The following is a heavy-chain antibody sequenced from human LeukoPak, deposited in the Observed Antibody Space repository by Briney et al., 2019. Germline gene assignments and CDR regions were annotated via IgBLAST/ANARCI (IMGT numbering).Heavy chain of an antibody. V-gene: IGHV1-18*01. CDR1: GYTFTTYG. D-gene: IGHD3-22*01. CDR2: ISAYNGNT. Sequence: GASVKVSCKASGYTFTTYGISWVRQAPGQGLEWMRWISAYNGNTNYAQKLQGRVTMTTDTSTSTAYMELRSLRSDDTAVYYCARELNYYDSSGYYVYFDYWGQGTLVTVSS. CDR3: ARELNYYDSSGYYVYFDY. J-gene: IGHJ4*02.